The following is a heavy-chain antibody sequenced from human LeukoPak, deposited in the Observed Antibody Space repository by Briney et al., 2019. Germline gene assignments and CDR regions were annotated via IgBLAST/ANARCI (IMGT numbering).Heavy chain of an antibody. J-gene: IGHJ6*02. CDR2: MNPNSGNT. Sequence: ASVKVSCKASGYTFPSFDVNRVRQANGQGLEWMGWMNPNSGNTGYAQEFQGRGTMTRNTSITTAYMEVSGLTSEDTAVYYCARAPSPASYAMDVWGQGTTVTVSS. CDR3: ARAPSPASYAMDV. CDR1: GYTFPSFD. V-gene: IGHV1-8*01.